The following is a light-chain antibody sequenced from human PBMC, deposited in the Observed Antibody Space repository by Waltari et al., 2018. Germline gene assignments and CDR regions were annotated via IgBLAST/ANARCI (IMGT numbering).Light chain of an antibody. CDR2: AVN. V-gene: IGLV2-14*03. CDR3: SSQSSNNVVI. J-gene: IGLJ2*01. CDR1: SSDVGGDGS. Sequence: QSALTQPASVSGSPGQSITISCTVSSSDVGGDGSVSWYQDHPDQAPKVIIYAVNNRPSGLSDRFCGAKSGISASLTISGLKAEDEATYYCSSQSSNNVVIFVGVTKLTVL.